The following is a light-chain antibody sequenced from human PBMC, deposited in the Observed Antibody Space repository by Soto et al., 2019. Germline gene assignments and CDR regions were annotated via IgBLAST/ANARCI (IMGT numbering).Light chain of an antibody. CDR1: RSVSSN. J-gene: IGKJ1*01. Sequence: EIVMTQSPATLSVSPGERATLSCRASRSVSSNLAWYQQKPGQAPRLLIYGASTRATGIPARFSGSGSGTEFTLTISSLQSKDFAVYYCQQYNNWPTWTFGQGTKVDIK. CDR2: GAS. V-gene: IGKV3-15*01. CDR3: QQYNNWPTWT.